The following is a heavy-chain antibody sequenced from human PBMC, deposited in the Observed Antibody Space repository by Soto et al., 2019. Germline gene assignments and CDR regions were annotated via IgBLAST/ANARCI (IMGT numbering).Heavy chain of an antibody. CDR1: GGSISSGGYY. CDR3: ASMAVLVAGTIVDY. Sequence: QLQLQESGSGLVKLSQNLSLTCAVSGGSISSGGYYWSWIRQPPGKVLESMGYIYHSGRTYSNRSHKLRVTITVDRPKTQFSLNLSSVTAADTPVYSCASMAVLVAGTIVDYSGQRTLVTLSS. D-gene: IGHD6-19*01. CDR2: IYHSGRT. V-gene: IGHV4-30-2*01. J-gene: IGHJ4*01.